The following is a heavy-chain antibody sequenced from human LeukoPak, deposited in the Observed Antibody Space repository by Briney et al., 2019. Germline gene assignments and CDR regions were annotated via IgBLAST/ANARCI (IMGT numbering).Heavy chain of an antibody. V-gene: IGHV3-21*01. J-gene: IGHJ3*02. Sequence: GGSLRLSCAVSGLTFYTYAMSWVRQAPGKGLEWVSSVSSGGTYKYYADSVKGRFTISRDNAQNSLYLQMNSLRAEDSSVYYCARPTTVTTISADAFDIWGQGTMVTVSS. CDR2: VSSGGTYK. CDR3: ARPTTVTTISADAFDI. D-gene: IGHD4-17*01. CDR1: GLTFYTYA.